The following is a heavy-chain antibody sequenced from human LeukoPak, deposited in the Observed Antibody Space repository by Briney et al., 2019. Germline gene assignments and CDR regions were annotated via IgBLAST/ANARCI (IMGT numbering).Heavy chain of an antibody. V-gene: IGHV3-30*02. CDR3: AKDGEAEELGAFDI. Sequence: GGSLRLSCAASGFTFSSYGMHWVRQAPGKGLEWVAFIRYDGSNKYYADSVKGRFTISRDNSKNTLYLQMNSLRAEDTAVYYCAKDGEAEELGAFDIWGQGTMVTVSS. CDR1: GFTFSSYG. J-gene: IGHJ3*02. CDR2: IRYDGSNK. D-gene: IGHD1-26*01.